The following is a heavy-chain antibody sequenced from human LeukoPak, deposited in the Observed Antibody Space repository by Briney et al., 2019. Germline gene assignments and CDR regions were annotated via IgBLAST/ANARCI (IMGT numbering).Heavy chain of an antibody. CDR3: ARFTHYQPDAFDV. V-gene: IGHV1-69*10. Sequence: GASVKVSCKASGGSFRNSAISWVRQAPGQGLECVGVIIPIYGITNYTQKFQGRVSITADRSTGTAYMELNSLRVEDTAMYFCARFTHYQPDAFDVWGQGTMVTVSS. J-gene: IGHJ3*01. D-gene: IGHD2-2*01. CDR2: IIPIYGIT. CDR1: GGSFRNSA.